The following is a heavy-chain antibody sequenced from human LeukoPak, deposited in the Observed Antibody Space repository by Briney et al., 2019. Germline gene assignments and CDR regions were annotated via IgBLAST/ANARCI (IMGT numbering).Heavy chain of an antibody. CDR2: IYSGGST. Sequence: QPGGSLRLSCAASGFTVSSNYMSWVRQAPGKGLEWVSVIYSGGSTYYADSVKGRFTVSRDNSKNTLYLQMNSLRAEDTAVYYCAREAVDGAFDIWGQGTMVTVSS. J-gene: IGHJ3*02. V-gene: IGHV3-53*01. D-gene: IGHD5-12*01. CDR1: GFTVSSNY. CDR3: AREAVDGAFDI.